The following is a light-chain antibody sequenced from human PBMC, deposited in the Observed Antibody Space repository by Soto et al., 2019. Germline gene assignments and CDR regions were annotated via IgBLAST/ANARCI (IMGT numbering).Light chain of an antibody. Sequence: QSALTQPASVSGSPGQSITISCTGTSTDVRGYTYVSWYQHHPGKAPKLMIYDVTYRPSGVSNRFSGSNSGNTASLTISGLQAEDEADYYCSTSTLEGGVFGTGTKLTVL. CDR3: STSTLEGGV. V-gene: IGLV2-14*03. CDR2: DVT. J-gene: IGLJ1*01. CDR1: STDVRGYTY.